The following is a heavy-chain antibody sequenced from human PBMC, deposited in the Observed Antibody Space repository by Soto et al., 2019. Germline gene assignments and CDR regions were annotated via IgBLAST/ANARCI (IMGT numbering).Heavy chain of an antibody. D-gene: IGHD7-27*01. CDR1: GYSISSSNW. CDR3: ARRARQTGYFDN. J-gene: IGHJ4*02. Sequence: SETLSLTCAVSGYSISSSNWWGWIRQPPGKGLEWIGYIYYSGNTYYNPSLKSRVTMSVDTSKNQFSLKLSSVTAVATAVYYCARRARQTGYFDNWGQGTLVTVSS. V-gene: IGHV4-28*01. CDR2: IYYSGNT.